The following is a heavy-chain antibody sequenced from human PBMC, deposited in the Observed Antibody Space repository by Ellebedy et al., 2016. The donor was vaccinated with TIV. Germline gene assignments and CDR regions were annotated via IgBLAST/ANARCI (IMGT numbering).Heavy chain of an antibody. CDR3: ASLSRGYSYGFDY. Sequence: KVSXXGSGYSFTSYWIGWVRQMPGKGLEWMGIIYPGDSDTRYSPSFQGQVTISADKSISTAYLQWSSLKASDTAMYYCASLSRGYSYGFDYWGQGTLVTVSS. V-gene: IGHV5-51*01. J-gene: IGHJ4*02. CDR1: GYSFTSYW. D-gene: IGHD5-18*01. CDR2: IYPGDSDT.